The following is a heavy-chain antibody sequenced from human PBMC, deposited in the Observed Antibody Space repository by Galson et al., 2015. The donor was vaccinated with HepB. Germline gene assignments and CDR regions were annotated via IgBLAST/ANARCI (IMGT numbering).Heavy chain of an antibody. CDR2: INTDTEKS. V-gene: IGHV7-4-1*02. D-gene: IGHD2-15*01. CDR3: ARDTPVYCSGGNCYSVYAFDI. CDR1: GYTFTTYA. J-gene: IGHJ3*02. Sequence: SVKVSCKASGYTFTTYAMNWVRQAPGQGLEWMGWINTDTEKSTYAQGFTGRFVFSLDTSVSTAYLQINSLKAEDTAVYYCARDTPVYCSGGNCYSVYAFDIWGQGTMVTVSS.